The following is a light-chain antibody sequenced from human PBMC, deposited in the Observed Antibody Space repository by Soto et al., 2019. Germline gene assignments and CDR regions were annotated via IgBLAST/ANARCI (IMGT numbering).Light chain of an antibody. CDR1: SSNIGNNY. CDR2: DNN. Sequence: QSVLTQPPSVSAAPGQKVTISCSGSSSNIGNNYVSWYQHLPGAAHKLLIYDNNKRSSGIPDRFSGSKSGTSATLDITGLQTGDEADYYCGTWDSTRSGVFGNGTKLKVL. J-gene: IGLJ1*01. V-gene: IGLV1-51*01. CDR3: GTWDSTRSGV.